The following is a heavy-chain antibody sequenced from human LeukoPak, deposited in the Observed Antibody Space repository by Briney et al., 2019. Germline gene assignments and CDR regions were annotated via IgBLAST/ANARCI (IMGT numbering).Heavy chain of an antibody. Sequence: GGSLRLSCAASGFTFSSYGMHWVRQAPGKGLEWVAVIWYDGSNKYYADSVKGRFTISRDNSKNTLYLQMNSLRAEDTAVYYCARDWDCSGGSCYSLYYYYGMDVWGQGTTVTVSS. CDR2: IWYDGSNK. J-gene: IGHJ6*02. D-gene: IGHD2-15*01. V-gene: IGHV3-33*01. CDR1: GFTFSSYG. CDR3: ARDWDCSGGSCYSLYYYYGMDV.